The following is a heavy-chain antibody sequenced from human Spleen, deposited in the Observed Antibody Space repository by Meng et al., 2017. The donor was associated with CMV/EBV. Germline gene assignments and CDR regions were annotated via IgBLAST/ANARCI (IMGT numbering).Heavy chain of an antibody. CDR2: INPNSGST. CDR3: ARDLSRGGSYQERLGY. CDR1: GGAFSSYA. D-gene: IGHD1-26*01. J-gene: IGHJ4*02. Sequence: SGGAFSSYAISWVRQAPGQGLEWMGWINPNSGSTNYAQKFQGRVTTTRDTSISTAYMELSRLRSDDTAVYYCARDLSRGGSYQERLGYWGQGTLVTVSS. V-gene: IGHV1-2*02.